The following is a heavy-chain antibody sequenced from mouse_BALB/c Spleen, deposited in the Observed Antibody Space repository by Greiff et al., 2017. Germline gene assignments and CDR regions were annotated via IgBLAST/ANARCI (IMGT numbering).Heavy chain of an antibody. CDR1: GFTFSSFG. V-gene: IGHV5-17*02. J-gene: IGHJ2*01. CDR3: ARGVYPNYFDY. CDR2: ISSGSSTI. Sequence: EVKLMESGGGLVQPGGSRKLSCAASGFTFSSFGMHWVRQAPEKGLEWVAYISSGSSTIYYADTVKGRFTISRDNPKNTLFLQMTSLRSEDTAMYYCARGVYPNYFDYWGQGTTLTVAA. D-gene: IGHD2-1*01.